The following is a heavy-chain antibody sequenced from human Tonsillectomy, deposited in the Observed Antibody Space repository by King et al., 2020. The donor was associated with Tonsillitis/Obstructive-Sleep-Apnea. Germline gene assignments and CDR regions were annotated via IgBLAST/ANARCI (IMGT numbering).Heavy chain of an antibody. Sequence: TLKESGPVLVKPTETLTLTCTVSGFSLSNARMGVSWIRQPPGKALEWLAHIFSNDEKSYSTSLKSRLTISKDTSKSQVVLTMTNMDPVDTATYYCARTILGYYDSSGYYRLDFDYWGQGTLVTVSS. CDR1: GFSLSNARMG. D-gene: IGHD3-22*01. CDR2: IFSNDEK. CDR3: ARTILGYYDSSGYYRLDFDY. V-gene: IGHV2-26*01. J-gene: IGHJ4*02.